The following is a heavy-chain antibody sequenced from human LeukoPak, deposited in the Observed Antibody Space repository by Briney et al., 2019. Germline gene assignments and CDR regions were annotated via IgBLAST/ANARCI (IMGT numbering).Heavy chain of an antibody. Sequence: SQTLSLTCAISGDSVSSNSAAWNWIRQSPSRGLEWLGRTYYRSKWYNDYAVSVKSRITINPDTSKNQFSLQLNSVTPEDTAVYYCARDHYYGSGSYYKENNWFDPWGQGTLVTVSS. J-gene: IGHJ5*02. CDR1: GDSVSSNSAA. CDR3: ARDHYYGSGSYYKENNWFDP. CDR2: TYYRSKWYN. D-gene: IGHD3-10*01. V-gene: IGHV6-1*01.